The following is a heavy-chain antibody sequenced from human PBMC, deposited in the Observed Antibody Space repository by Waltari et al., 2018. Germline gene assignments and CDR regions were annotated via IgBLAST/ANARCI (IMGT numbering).Heavy chain of an antibody. CDR1: GGSISNYY. V-gene: IGHV4-59*01. Sequence: PGLVKPSETLSLTCTVSGGSISNYYWSWIRQPPGKGLEWIGYIYYTGSTNYNPSLKSRVTISVDTSKNQFSLNLNSVTAADTAMYYCARTHYDTSGFWVDYFDFWGQGTLVTVSS. D-gene: IGHD3-22*01. CDR2: IYYTGST. J-gene: IGHJ4*02. CDR3: ARTHYDTSGFWVDYFDF.